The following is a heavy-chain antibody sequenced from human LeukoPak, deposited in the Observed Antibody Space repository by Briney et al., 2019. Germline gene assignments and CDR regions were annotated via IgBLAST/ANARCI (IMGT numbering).Heavy chain of an antibody. CDR1: GFTFITYA. J-gene: IGHJ3*02. V-gene: IGHV3-23*01. Sequence: GGSLRLSCAASGFTFITYAMSWVRQAPGKGLEWVSAISAGGGGTHYADSVKGRFTISRDSSKHTLYLQMNSLRAEDTAVYYCAKGDNWGSGDQAFDIWGQGTMVIVSS. CDR2: ISAGGGGT. D-gene: IGHD7-27*01. CDR3: AKGDNWGSGDQAFDI.